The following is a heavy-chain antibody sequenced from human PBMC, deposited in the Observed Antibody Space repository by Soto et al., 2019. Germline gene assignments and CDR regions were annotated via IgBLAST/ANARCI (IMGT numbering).Heavy chain of an antibody. D-gene: IGHD1-7*01. CDR2: ISNDGSNK. CDR1: GFTFNTYG. Sequence: QVQLVESGGGVVQPGKSLRLSCAASGFTFNTYGIHWVRQAPGKGPEWVAVISNDGSNKYYADSVKGRFTISRDNSKNTLYLQMNSLRAEDTAVYYCANWNYPQSDWGQGTLVTVSS. J-gene: IGHJ4*02. CDR3: ANWNYPQSD. V-gene: IGHV3-30*18.